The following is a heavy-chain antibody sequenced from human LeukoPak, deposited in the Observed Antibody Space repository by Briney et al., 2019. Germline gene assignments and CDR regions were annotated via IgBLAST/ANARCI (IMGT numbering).Heavy chain of an antibody. CDR1: GFTFSDYY. CDR3: ARALTTLTYEGY. J-gene: IGHJ4*02. Sequence: GGSLRLSCAASGFTFSDYYMSWIRQAPGKGLEWVSYISSSSSYTNYADSVKGRFTISRDNAKDSLYLQMNSLRAEDTAVYYCARALTTLTYEGYWGQGTLVTVSS. CDR2: ISSSSSYT. V-gene: IGHV3-11*06. D-gene: IGHD1-1*01.